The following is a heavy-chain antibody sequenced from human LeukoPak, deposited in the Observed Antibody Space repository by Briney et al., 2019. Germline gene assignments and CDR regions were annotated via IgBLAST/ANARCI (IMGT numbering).Heavy chain of an antibody. D-gene: IGHD2-2*01. J-gene: IGHJ5*02. CDR1: GGSINNYY. CDR2: IYYSGST. V-gene: IGHV4-59*01. Sequence: SETLSLTCTVSGGSINNYYWSWIRQPPGKGLEWIGYIYYSGSTNYNPSLKSRVTISLDTSRNQFSLKLSSVTAADTAVYYCARDRCSSRSCYLTITQKGYFDLWGQGTLVTVSS. CDR3: ARDRCSSRSCYLTITQKGYFDL.